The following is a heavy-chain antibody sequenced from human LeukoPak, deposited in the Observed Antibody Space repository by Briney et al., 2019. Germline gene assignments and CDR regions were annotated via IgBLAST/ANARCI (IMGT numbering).Heavy chain of an antibody. V-gene: IGHV4-59*01. J-gene: IGHJ4*02. D-gene: IGHD1-7*01. CDR1: GGSISSYS. Sequence: SETLSLTCTVSGGSISSYSWSWIRQPPGKGLEWIGYIYYSGSTDYSPSLKSRVTISVDTSKNQFSLKLSSVTAADTAVYYCARRTRGTYQFDYWGQGTLVTVSS. CDR3: ARRTRGTYQFDY. CDR2: IYYSGST.